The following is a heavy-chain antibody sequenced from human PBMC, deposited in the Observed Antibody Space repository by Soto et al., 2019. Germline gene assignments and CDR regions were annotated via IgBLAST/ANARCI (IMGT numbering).Heavy chain of an antibody. Sequence: GESLKISCKGSGYRFTNYWIGWVRQMPGKGLGWMGIIYPGDSDTRYSPSFQGQVTISADKSINTAYLQWSSLKASDTAMYYCAALTMRARGYYYGMDVWGQGTTVTVSS. V-gene: IGHV5-51*01. J-gene: IGHJ6*02. CDR2: IYPGDSDT. CDR3: AALTMRARGYYYGMDV. D-gene: IGHD3-22*01. CDR1: GYRFTNYW.